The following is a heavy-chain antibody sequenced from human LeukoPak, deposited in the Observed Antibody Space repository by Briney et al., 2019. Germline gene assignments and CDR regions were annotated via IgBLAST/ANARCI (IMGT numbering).Heavy chain of an antibody. D-gene: IGHD3-22*01. J-gene: IGHJ4*02. CDR2: IIPIFGTA. V-gene: IGHV1-69*13. Sequence: GASVKVSCKASGGTFSSYAISWVRQAPGQGLEWMGGIIPIFGTANYAQKFQGRVTITADESTSTAYMELSSLRSEDTAVYYCARSMKYYYDSSGLPGGDYWGQGTLVTVSS. CDR1: GGTFSSYA. CDR3: ARSMKYYYDSSGLPGGDY.